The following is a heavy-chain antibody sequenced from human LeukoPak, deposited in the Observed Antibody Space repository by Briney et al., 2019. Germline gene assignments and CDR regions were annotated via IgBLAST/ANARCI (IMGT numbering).Heavy chain of an antibody. Sequence: GRCLRLSCAASGFTFSSYEMNWVRQAPGKGLEWVSYISSSGSNIYYADSVKGRFTISRDNAKNSLYLQMNSLRAEDTAVYYCARGWISDSFDYWGQGTLVTVSS. D-gene: IGHD5-12*01. CDR3: ARGWISDSFDY. J-gene: IGHJ4*02. V-gene: IGHV3-48*03. CDR1: GFTFSSYE. CDR2: ISSSGSNI.